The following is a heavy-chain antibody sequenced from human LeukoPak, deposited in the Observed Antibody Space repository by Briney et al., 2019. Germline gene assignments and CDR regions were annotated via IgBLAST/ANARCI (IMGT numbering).Heavy chain of an antibody. CDR3: ARDPITMIVVVIPDAFDI. D-gene: IGHD3-22*01. CDR1: GFAFSSYA. CDR2: ISGSGGST. V-gene: IGHV3-23*01. J-gene: IGHJ3*02. Sequence: PGGSLRLSCAASGFAFSSYAMSWVRQAPGKGLEWVSAISGSGGSTYYADSVKGRFTISRDNSKNTLYLQMNSLRAEDTAVYYCARDPITMIVVVIPDAFDIWGQGTMVTVSS.